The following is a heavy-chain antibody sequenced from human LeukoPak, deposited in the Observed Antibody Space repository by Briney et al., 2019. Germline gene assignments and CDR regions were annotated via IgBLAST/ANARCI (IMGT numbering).Heavy chain of an antibody. D-gene: IGHD4-23*01. V-gene: IGHV3-7*01. Sequence: GSLRLSCAASGFTFNSYWMSWVRQAPGKGLEWVANIKEDGSEKYYVDSVKGRFTISRDNAKNSLYLQMNSLRAEDTAMYYCARDYGGNSVYWGQGTLVTVSS. CDR3: ARDYGGNSVY. CDR1: GFTFNSYW. CDR2: IKEDGSEK. J-gene: IGHJ4*02.